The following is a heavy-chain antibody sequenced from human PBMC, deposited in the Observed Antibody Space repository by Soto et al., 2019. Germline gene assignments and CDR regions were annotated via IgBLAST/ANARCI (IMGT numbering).Heavy chain of an antibody. V-gene: IGHV4-34*01. Sequence: QVQLQQWGAGLLKPSETLSLTCAVCGGSLSGYFWIWIRQPPGKGLEWIGEINHSGSTTYNPSLKSRVTISLDTSKTQFSLKLRSVTAADTAVYYCARGRRQQLVQSHLGWFDPWGQGTLVTVSS. CDR2: INHSGST. D-gene: IGHD6-13*01. J-gene: IGHJ5*02. CDR1: GGSLSGYF. CDR3: ARGRRQQLVQSHLGWFDP.